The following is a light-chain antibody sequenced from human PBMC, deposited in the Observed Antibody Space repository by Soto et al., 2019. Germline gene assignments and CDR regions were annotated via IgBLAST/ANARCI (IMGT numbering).Light chain of an antibody. CDR1: QSVSSSY. CDR2: GAS. V-gene: IGKV3-20*01. J-gene: IGKJ3*01. CDR3: QQYGSSPPWFT. Sequence: EIVLTQSPGTLYLSPGERATLSCRASQSVSSSYLAWYQQKPGQAPRLLIYGASSRATGIPDRFSGSGSGTDFTLTISRLEPEDFAGYYCQQYGSSPPWFTFGPGTKVDIK.